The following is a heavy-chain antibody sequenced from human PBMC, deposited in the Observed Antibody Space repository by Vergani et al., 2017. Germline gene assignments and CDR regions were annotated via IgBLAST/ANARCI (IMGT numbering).Heavy chain of an antibody. Sequence: EVQLLESGGGLVQPGGSLRLSCEASGFSFPGYAMSWVRQAPGKGLEWVSSVSGSSATPYYADSVKGRFIISRDNSKNTLHLQMNSLRADDPAVYYCAKGSRGYTGYFFDYWGQGTLVAVSS. CDR3: AKGSRGYTGYFFDY. CDR2: VSGSSATP. V-gene: IGHV3-23*01. D-gene: IGHD5-12*01. CDR1: GFSFPGYA. J-gene: IGHJ4*02.